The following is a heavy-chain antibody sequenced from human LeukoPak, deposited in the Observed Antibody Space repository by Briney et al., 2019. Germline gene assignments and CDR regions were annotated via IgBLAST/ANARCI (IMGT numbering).Heavy chain of an antibody. D-gene: IGHD4/OR15-4a*01. CDR2: IYSGGDT. Sequence: GGSLRLSCAASGFTVGNNYMNWVRQAPGKGLEWVSLIYSGGDTHYADSVKGRFTISRDSSKNTLYLQMNSLRAEDTAVYYCARDPPAVRTNTYAWGQGTLVTVSS. J-gene: IGHJ5*02. CDR3: ARDPPAVRTNTYA. CDR1: GFTVGNNY. V-gene: IGHV3-66*01.